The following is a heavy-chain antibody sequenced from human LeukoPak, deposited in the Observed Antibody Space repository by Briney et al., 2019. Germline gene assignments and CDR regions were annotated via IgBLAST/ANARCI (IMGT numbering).Heavy chain of an antibody. CDR1: GGSISSYY. D-gene: IGHD6-19*01. V-gene: IGHV4-59*08. J-gene: IGHJ4*02. CDR2: IYYSGST. CDR3: ARQDNSGWYAGDY. Sequence: SETLSLTCTVSGGSISSYYWSWIRQPPGKGLEWIGYIYYSGSTNYNPSLKSRVTISVDTSKNQFSLKLSSVTAADTAVYYCARQDNSGWYAGDYRGQGTLVTVSS.